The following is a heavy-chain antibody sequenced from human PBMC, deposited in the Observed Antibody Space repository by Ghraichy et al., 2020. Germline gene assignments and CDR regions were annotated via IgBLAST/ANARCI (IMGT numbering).Heavy chain of an antibody. J-gene: IGHJ5*02. CDR1: GGSVSSSHYY. D-gene: IGHD2-8*02. CDR2: VYYDGST. CDR3: ANCPIPGWFDP. V-gene: IGHV4-39*02. Sequence: SQTLSLTCAVSGGSVSSSHYYWTWLRQPPGKGLEWIGYVYYDGSTYYSPSLRSRVTMSVDTSRNDFSLRLFSVTAADTAVYYCANCPIPGWFDPWGQGTLVTVSS.